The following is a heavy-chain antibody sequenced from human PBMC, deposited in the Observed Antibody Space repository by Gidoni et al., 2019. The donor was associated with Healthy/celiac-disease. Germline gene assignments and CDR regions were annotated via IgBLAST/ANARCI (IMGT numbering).Heavy chain of an antibody. CDR1: GGSISSGSYY. CDR3: ARALSGSSPHFDY. D-gene: IGHD6-13*01. V-gene: IGHV4-61*02. Sequence: QVQLQESGPGLVKPSQTLSLTCPVSGGSISSGSYYGSWIRQPAGKGLEWIGRIYTSESTSYNPSLKSRVTISIDTSKNQFSLKLSSVTAADTAVYYCARALSGSSPHFDYWGQGTLVTVSS. J-gene: IGHJ4*02. CDR2: IYTSEST.